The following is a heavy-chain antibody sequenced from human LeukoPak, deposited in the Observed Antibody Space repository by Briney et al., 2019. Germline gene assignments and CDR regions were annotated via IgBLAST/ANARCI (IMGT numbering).Heavy chain of an antibody. J-gene: IGHJ5*02. CDR1: GFTFSSYS. V-gene: IGHV3-21*01. Sequence: GGSLRLSCAASGFTFSSYSMNWVRQAPGKGLEWVSSISSSSSYIYYADSVKGRFTISRDNAKNSLYLQMNSLRAEDTAVYYCAKDHDFWSYNWFDPWGQGTLVTVSS. CDR2: ISSSSSYI. CDR3: AKDHDFWSYNWFDP. D-gene: IGHD3-3*01.